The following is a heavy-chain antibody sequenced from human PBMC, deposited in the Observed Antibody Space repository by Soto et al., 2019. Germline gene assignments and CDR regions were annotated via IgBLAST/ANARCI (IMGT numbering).Heavy chain of an antibody. CDR2: IYPGDSDT. D-gene: IGHD3-3*01. V-gene: IGHV5-51*01. J-gene: IGHJ3*02. CDR1: GYSFTSYW. Sequence: GESLKISCKGSGYSFTSYWIGWVRQMPGKGLEWMGIIYPGDSDTRYSPSFQGQVTISADKSISTAYLQWSSLKASDTAMYYCATRTIFGVVMGAFDIWGQGTMVTVSS. CDR3: ATRTIFGVVMGAFDI.